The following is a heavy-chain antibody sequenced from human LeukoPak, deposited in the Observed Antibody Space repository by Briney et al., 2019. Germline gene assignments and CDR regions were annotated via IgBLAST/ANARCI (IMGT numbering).Heavy chain of an antibody. V-gene: IGHV1-2*02. CDR1: GYTFTGHY. CDR2: INPKNAAT. Sequence: ASVTVSCKASGYTFTGHYMHWVRQAPGQGLEWMGWINPKNAATNYAQKFQGRVTMTRDTSSGTVYMELSSLSSDDTAVYYCARTLYIAAAPGGLDYWGQGTLVTVSS. D-gene: IGHD6-13*01. J-gene: IGHJ4*02. CDR3: ARTLYIAAAPGGLDY.